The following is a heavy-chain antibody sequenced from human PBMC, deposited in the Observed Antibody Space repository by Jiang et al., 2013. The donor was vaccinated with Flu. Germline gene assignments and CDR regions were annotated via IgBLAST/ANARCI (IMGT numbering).Heavy chain of an antibody. CDR1: GGSISSSSYY. V-gene: IGHV4-39*01. D-gene: IGHD6-13*01. CDR3: ARHDGRYSSSWSPYNWFDP. J-gene: IGHJ5*02. Sequence: SGSGLVKPSETLSLTCTVSGGSISSSSYYWGWIRQPPGKGLEWIGSIYYSGSTYYNPSLKSRVTISVDTSKNQFSLKLSSVTAADTAVYYCARHDGRYSSSWSPYNWFDPWGQGTLVTVSS. CDR2: IYYSGST.